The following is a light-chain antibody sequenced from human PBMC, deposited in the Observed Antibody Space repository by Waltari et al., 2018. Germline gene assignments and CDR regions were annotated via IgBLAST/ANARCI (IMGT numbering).Light chain of an antibody. CDR2: RNN. Sequence: QSVLTQPPSASGTPGQRVTISCSGSSSNIGSNTVNWYQQLPGTAPKLLIYRNNQRPSGVPDRFSGSKSGTSASLAISGLQSEDEADYYCAAWDDSLSSWVFGGGTKLTVL. J-gene: IGLJ3*02. CDR3: AAWDDSLSSWV. V-gene: IGLV1-44*01. CDR1: SSNIGSNT.